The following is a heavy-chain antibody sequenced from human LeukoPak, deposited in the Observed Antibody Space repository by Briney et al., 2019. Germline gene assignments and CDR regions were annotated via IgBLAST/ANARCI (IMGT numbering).Heavy chain of an antibody. D-gene: IGHD3-3*01. J-gene: IGHJ4*02. CDR1: GFTFSSYA. CDR3: ANSGYDFWSGYYNY. CDR2: ISGSGGRT. V-gene: IGHV3-23*01. Sequence: GGSLRLSCAASGFTFSSYAMSWVRQAPGKGMEWVSAISGSGGRTYYADSVKGRFTISRDNSKNTLYLQMNSLRAEDTAVYYCANSGYDFWSGYYNYWGQGTLVTVSS.